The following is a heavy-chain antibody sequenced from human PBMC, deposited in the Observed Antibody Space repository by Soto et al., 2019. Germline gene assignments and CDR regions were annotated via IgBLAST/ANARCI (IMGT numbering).Heavy chain of an antibody. CDR1: GFTFSTYG. D-gene: IGHD3-3*01. V-gene: IGHV3-30*18. CDR2: ISYDGTNR. J-gene: IGHJ6*02. CDR3: AKDQSGYDHYAMDV. Sequence: QVQLVESGGGVVQPGRSLRLSCAASGFTFSTYGMHWVRQAPGKGLEWVADISYDGTNRNHADSVKGRFTISRDNSKNTLHLQMSSLRAEDTAVYYCAKDQSGYDHYAMDVWGQGTAVTVSS.